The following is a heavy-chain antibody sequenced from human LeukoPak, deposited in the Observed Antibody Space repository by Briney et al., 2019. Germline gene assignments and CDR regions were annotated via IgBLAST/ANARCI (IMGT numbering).Heavy chain of an antibody. J-gene: IGHJ5*02. CDR3: ARNNWFGELLAPNWFDP. Sequence: SVKVSGKASGGTFSSYAISWVRQAPGQGLEWMGGIIPIFGTANYAQKFQGRVTITTDESTSTAYMELSSLRSEDTAVYYCARNNWFGELLAPNWFDPWGKGTLVTVPS. V-gene: IGHV1-69*05. CDR2: IIPIFGTA. CDR1: GGTFSSYA. D-gene: IGHD3-10*01.